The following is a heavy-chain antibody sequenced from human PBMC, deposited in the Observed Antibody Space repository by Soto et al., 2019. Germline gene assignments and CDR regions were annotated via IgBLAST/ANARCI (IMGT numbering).Heavy chain of an antibody. CDR3: AREQYNWKL. J-gene: IGHJ4*02. V-gene: IGHV4-59*01. CDR1: GVSFTGYY. D-gene: IGHD1-20*01. CDR2: VYHTGNT. Sequence: XETLSLTFSVSGVSFTGYYWTWIRHSPGKGLEWIGYVYHTGNTYYNPSLKSRVTISLDTSKNQVSLRLRSVTAADTAVYYCAREQYNWKLWGQGTRVTVSS.